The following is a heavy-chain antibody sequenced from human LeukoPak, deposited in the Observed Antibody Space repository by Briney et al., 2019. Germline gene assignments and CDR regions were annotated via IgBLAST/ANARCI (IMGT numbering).Heavy chain of an antibody. D-gene: IGHD3-10*01. CDR2: MNPNSGNT. V-gene: IGHV1-8*01. CDR3: ARGRITMVRGVIVGWFDP. CDR1: GYTFTSYD. J-gene: IGHJ5*02. Sequence: ASVKVSCKASGYTFTSYDINWVRQATGQGLEWMGWMNPNSGNTGYAQKFQGRVTMTRNTSISTAYVELSSLRSEDTAVYYCARGRITMVRGVIVGWFDPWGQGTLVTVSS.